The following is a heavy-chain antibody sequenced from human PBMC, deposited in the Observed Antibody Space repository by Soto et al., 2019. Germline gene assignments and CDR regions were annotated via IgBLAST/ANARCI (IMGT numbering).Heavy chain of an antibody. J-gene: IGHJ5*02. CDR1: GFTFSNNA. Sequence: QVQLVESGGGVVQPGRSLRLSCAASGFTFSNNAMHWARQAPGKGLEWVAVISYDGSNKYYADSVKGRFTISRDNSKNTLYLQMNSLRAEDTAVYYCARVGGPPTGTTGWFDPWGQGTLVTVSS. V-gene: IGHV3-30*04. CDR2: ISYDGSNK. D-gene: IGHD1-7*01. CDR3: ARVGGPPTGTTGWFDP.